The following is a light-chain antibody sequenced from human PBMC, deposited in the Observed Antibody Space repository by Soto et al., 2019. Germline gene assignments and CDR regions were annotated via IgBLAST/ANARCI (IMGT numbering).Light chain of an antibody. CDR3: CSYAGRYTYV. J-gene: IGLJ1*01. CDR1: SSPVGGYHY. Sequence: QSALTQPRSVSGSPGQSVTISCTGTSSPVGGYHYVSWYQQIPGKAPKLMIYAVSQRPSGVPDRFSGSESGNTASLTISGLQADDEADYYCCSYAGRYTYVFGSGTKVTVL. CDR2: AVS. V-gene: IGLV2-11*01.